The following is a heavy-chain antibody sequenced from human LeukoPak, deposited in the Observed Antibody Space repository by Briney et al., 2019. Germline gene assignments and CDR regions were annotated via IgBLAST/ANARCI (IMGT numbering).Heavy chain of an antibody. V-gene: IGHV1-46*01. D-gene: IGHD3-22*01. CDR3: ATEAEYYYDSRYAFDI. CDR2: INPSGGST. Sequence: ASVKVSCKASGYTFTGYYMHWVRQAPGQGLEWMGIINPSGGSTSYAQKFQGRVTMTRDMSTSTVYMKLSSLRSEDTAVYYCATEAEYYYDSRYAFDIWGQGTMVTVSS. J-gene: IGHJ3*02. CDR1: GYTFTGYY.